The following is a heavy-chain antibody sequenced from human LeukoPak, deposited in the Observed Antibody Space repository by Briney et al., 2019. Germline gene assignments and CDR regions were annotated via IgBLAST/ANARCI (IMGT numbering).Heavy chain of an antibody. V-gene: IGHV3-15*01. Sequence: GGSLRLSCAASGFTFSNVWMSWVRQVPGKGLEWVGRIRRKTDGETTDHAAPVKGGFTISRDDSKNTLYQQMNSLKTEDTAVYYCVTDLVIKGYFDYWGQGALVTVSS. CDR3: VTDLVIKGYFDY. D-gene: IGHD2-21*01. CDR2: IRRKTDGETT. J-gene: IGHJ4*02. CDR1: GFTFSNVW.